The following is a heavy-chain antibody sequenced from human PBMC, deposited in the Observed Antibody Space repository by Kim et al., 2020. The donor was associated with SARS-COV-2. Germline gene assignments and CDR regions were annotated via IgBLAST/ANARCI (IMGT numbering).Heavy chain of an antibody. CDR2: IYYSGST. J-gene: IGHJ3*02. V-gene: IGHV4-30-4*01. CDR3: ARTYYYDSSGYVDAFDI. Sequence: SETLSLTCTVSGGSISSGDYYWSWIRQPPGKGLEWIGYIYYSGSTYYNPSLKSRVTISVDTSKNQFSLKLSSVTAADTAVYYCARTYYYDSSGYVDAFDIWGQGTMVTVSS. CDR1: GGSISSGDYY. D-gene: IGHD3-22*01.